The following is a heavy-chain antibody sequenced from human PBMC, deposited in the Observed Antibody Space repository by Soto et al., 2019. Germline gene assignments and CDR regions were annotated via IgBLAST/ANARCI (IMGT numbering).Heavy chain of an antibody. D-gene: IGHD3-3*01. Sequence: QVQLQESGPGLVKPSETLSLTCTVSGGSISSYYWSWIRQPPGKGLEWIGYIYYSGSTNYNPSLKGRFTIRVDPSKNQFSRKVSSVPAVDTAVYYSARRKGAYYDFWSGNDGEYYFDSWGQGTLFTVSS. CDR2: IYYSGST. V-gene: IGHV4-59*08. CDR3: ARRKGAYYDFWSGNDGEYYFDS. J-gene: IGHJ4*02. CDR1: GGSISSYY.